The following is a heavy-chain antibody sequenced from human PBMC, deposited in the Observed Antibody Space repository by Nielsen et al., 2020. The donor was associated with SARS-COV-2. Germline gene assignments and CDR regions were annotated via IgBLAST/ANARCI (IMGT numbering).Heavy chain of an antibody. D-gene: IGHD3-10*01. V-gene: IGHV3-21*01. CDR1: GFTFSRHS. Sequence: GGSLRLSCESSGFTFSRHSMTWVRQGPGKGLEYISTISDTSSYIYYADSVKGRFTISRDNAKNSVYLQMNSLRAEDTGVYYCAREGLDYYYMDVWGKGTTVTVSS. CDR2: ISDTSSYI. J-gene: IGHJ6*03. CDR3: AREGLDYYYMDV.